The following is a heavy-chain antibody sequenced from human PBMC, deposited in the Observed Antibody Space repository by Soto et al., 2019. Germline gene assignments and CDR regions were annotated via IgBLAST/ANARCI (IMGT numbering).Heavy chain of an antibody. J-gene: IGHJ4*02. CDR3: SKDGGYGSGGYYFDD. CDR2: TSSSGGST. D-gene: IGHD3-10*01. Sequence: EVQLLESGGGLVQPGGSLRLSCAASGFTFSSYAMSWVRQAPGKGLEWVSTTSSSGGSTYYADSVKGRFTISRDNSKNTFYLQMNSLRAEDMAVCYCSKDGGYGSGGYYFDDSGQGTLVTVSS. CDR1: GFTFSSYA. V-gene: IGHV3-23*01.